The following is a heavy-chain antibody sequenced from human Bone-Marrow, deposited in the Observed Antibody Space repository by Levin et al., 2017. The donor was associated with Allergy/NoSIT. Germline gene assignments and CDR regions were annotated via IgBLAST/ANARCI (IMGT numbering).Heavy chain of an antibody. J-gene: IGHJ4*02. Sequence: GGSLRLSCATSGFTVSSNYMNWVRQAPGKGLEWVSVIYSGGSTYYADSVKGRCTISRDISKNTLYLQMNSLRVEDTAVYFCARWAKLGAGGVDYWGQGTLVTVSS. V-gene: IGHV3-53*01. CDR1: GFTVSSNY. CDR3: ARWAKLGAGGVDY. D-gene: IGHD7-27*01. CDR2: IYSGGST.